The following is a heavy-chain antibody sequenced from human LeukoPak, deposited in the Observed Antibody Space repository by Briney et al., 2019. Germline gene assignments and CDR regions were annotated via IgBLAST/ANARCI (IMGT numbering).Heavy chain of an antibody. Sequence: GGSLRLSCAASGFIFSRYWMHWVRQAPGKELVWVSRINNDGSITNSADSVKGRFTISRDNSKNTLYLQMNSLRAEDTALYFCAKDMGESGSYFLDYWGQGTLVTVSS. D-gene: IGHD1-26*01. CDR2: INNDGSIT. CDR3: AKDMGESGSYFLDY. CDR1: GFIFSRYW. J-gene: IGHJ4*02. V-gene: IGHV3-74*01.